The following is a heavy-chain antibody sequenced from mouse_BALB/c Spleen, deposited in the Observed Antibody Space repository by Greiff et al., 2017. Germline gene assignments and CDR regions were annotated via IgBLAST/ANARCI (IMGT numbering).Heavy chain of an antibody. CDR3: ARWRGYDEGNWYFDV. CDR1: GYTFTNYW. CDR2: IYPGGGYT. J-gene: IGHJ1*01. Sequence: QVHVKQSGAELVRPGTSVKMSCKAAGYTFTNYWIGWVKQRPGHGLEWIGDIYPGGGYTNYNEKFKGKATLTADTSSSTAYMQLSSLTSEDSAIYYCARWRGYDEGNWYFDVWGAGTTVTVSS. V-gene: IGHV1-63*02. D-gene: IGHD2-2*01.